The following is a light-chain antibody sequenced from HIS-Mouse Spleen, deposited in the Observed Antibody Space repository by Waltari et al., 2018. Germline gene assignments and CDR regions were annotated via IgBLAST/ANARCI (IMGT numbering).Light chain of an antibody. CDR3: AAWDDSLNGWV. CDR1: SSNIGSNT. Sequence: QSVLTQPPSASGTPGQRVTISCSGSSSNIGSNTVNWYQQLPGTAPKLLIYSNNQRPSGVPDRFYGSKSGTSASLAIIGLQSEDEADYYCAAWDDSLNGWVFGGGTKLTVL. V-gene: IGLV1-44*01. CDR2: SNN. J-gene: IGLJ3*02.